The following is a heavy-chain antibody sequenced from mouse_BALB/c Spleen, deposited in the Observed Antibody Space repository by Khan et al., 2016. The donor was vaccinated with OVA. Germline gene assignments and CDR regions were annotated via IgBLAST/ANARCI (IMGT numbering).Heavy chain of an antibody. D-gene: IGHD1-1*01. V-gene: IGHV5-6*01. Sequence: EVQLQESGGDLVKPGGSLKLSCAASGFTFSTYGMSWVRQTPDKRLEWVATISTGGHYTYYPDSVKGRFTISRDNAQNTLYLQMTSLKSEDTAMFYCARLAYYYDSGGFAYWGQGTLVTVSA. CDR2: ISTGGHYT. CDR1: GFTFSTYG. CDR3: ARLAYYYDSGGFAY. J-gene: IGHJ3*01.